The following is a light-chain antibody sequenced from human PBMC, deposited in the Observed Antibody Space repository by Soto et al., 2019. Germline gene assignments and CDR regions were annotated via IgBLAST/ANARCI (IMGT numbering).Light chain of an antibody. CDR3: QQPISFPIT. CDR2: DAS. CDR1: RDITNY. Sequence: DVQMTQSPSSLSASVVDRVTITCQASRDITNYLNWYQQKPGKAPNLLIYDASNLETGVPSRFSGSGSGTDFSLTIRSLQPEDFATYYCQQPISFPITFGQGTRLEIK. J-gene: IGKJ5*01. V-gene: IGKV1-33*01.